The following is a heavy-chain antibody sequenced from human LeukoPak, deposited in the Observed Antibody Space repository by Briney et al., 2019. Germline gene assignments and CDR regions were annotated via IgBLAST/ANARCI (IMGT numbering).Heavy chain of an antibody. CDR1: GGSIISYY. CDR2: IYYSGST. CDR3: ARTVAVAGTNWFDP. V-gene: IGHV4-59*01. D-gene: IGHD6-19*01. J-gene: IGHJ5*02. Sequence: ETLSLTFTVSGGSIISYYWSWIRQPPGKGLEWIGYIYYSGSTNYNPSLKSRVTISVHTSKNHFSLKLSSVTAADTAVYYCARTVAVAGTNWFDPWGQGTLVTVSS.